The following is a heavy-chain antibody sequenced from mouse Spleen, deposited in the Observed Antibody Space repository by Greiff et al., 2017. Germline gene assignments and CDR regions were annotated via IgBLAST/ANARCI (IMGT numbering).Heavy chain of an antibody. V-gene: IGHV14-4*01. D-gene: IGHD2-2*01. Sequence: VQLKESGAELVRPGASVKLSCTASGFTITADSMHWVKQRPEQGLEWIGWFDPENGDTAYASKFQGKATITADTSSNTAYLQLSRRTAEDTAVDYCTWLRNYVDYWGQGTTLTVSS. CDR1: GFTITADS. CDR2: FDPENGDT. J-gene: IGHJ2*01. CDR3: TWLRNYVDY.